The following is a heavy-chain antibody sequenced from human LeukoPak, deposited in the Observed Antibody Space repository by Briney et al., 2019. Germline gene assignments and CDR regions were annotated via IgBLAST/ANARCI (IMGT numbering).Heavy chain of an antibody. CDR1: GYTFTSYG. CDR3: ARGPNVFTDAFDI. J-gene: IGHJ3*02. Sequence: ASVKVSCKASGYTFTSYGMNWVRQATGQGLEWMGWMNPNSGNTGYAQKFQGRVTITRNTSISTAYMELSSLRSEDTAVYYCARGPNVFTDAFDIWGQGTMVTVSS. V-gene: IGHV1-8*01. CDR2: MNPNSGNT. D-gene: IGHD3-16*01.